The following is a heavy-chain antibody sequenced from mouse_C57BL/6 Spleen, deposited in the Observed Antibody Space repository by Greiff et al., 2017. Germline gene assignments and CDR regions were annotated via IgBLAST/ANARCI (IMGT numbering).Heavy chain of an antibody. J-gene: IGHJ4*01. Sequence: VQLQQPGAELVRPGTSVKLSCKASGYTFTSYWMHWVKQRPGQGLEWIGVIDPSASYTNYNQKFKGKATLTVDTASSTAYRQLNSQTSEYSAVYYCARRWINYEYAMDYWGQGTSVTVSS. CDR2: IDPSASYT. CDR3: ARRWINYEYAMDY. CDR1: GYTFTSYW. D-gene: IGHD2-1*01. V-gene: IGHV1-59*01.